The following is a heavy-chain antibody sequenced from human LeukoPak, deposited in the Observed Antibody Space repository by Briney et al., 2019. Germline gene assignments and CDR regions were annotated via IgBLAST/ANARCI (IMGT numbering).Heavy chain of an antibody. CDR1: GGSISSYY. CDR3: ACLTTADAFDI. J-gene: IGHJ3*02. CDR2: IYYSGST. Sequence: NTSETLSLTCTVPGGSISSYYWSWIRQPPGKGLEWIGYIYYSGSTNYNPSLKSRVTISVDTSKNQFSLKLSSVTAADTAVYYCACLTTADAFDIWGQGTMVTVSS. D-gene: IGHD3-22*01. V-gene: IGHV4-59*01.